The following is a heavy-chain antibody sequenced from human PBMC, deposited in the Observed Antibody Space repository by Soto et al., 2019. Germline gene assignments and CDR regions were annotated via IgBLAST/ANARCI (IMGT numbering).Heavy chain of an antibody. CDR3: ATGATGDY. D-gene: IGHD1-26*01. CDR1: GYTFTSYG. CDR2: ISAFNGDT. V-gene: IGHV1-18*01. Sequence: QVQLVQSGAEVKKPGASVKVSCKASGYTFTSYGISWVRQAPGQGLEWMGWISAFNGDTNYAQRLQDRGTMTPDTSTRTAYMELRSLRSDDAAVFYCATGATGDYWGQGTLVTVSS. J-gene: IGHJ4*02.